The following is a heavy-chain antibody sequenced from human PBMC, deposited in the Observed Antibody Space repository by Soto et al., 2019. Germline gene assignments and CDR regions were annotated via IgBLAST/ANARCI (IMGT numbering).Heavy chain of an antibody. J-gene: IGHJ4*02. CDR3: ASGDAVGEAVKL. CDR2: IYYGGRT. Sequence: KPSETLSLTCSVSSGSVDSSTYYWAWIRQSPGKGLEWLGHIYYGGRTYYNPSLKSRVAISVDTSKNQISLKLTSVTAADTAVYFCASGDAVGEAVKLWGQGSLVTFSS. D-gene: IGHD3-10*01. CDR1: SGSVDSSTYY. V-gene: IGHV4-39*01.